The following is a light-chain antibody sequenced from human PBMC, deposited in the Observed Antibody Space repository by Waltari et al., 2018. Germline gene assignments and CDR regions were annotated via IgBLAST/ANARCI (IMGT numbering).Light chain of an antibody. J-gene: IGLJ2*01. Sequence: HSALTQPASVSGSPGQSISISCTGTSSDVGSYSYVSSYQQQPGTAPKLMVYDVGFRPSGVSDRFSGSKSGNTASLTISGLQAEDEATYYCSSYTNTSPYVLFGGGTKLTVL. CDR1: SSDVGSYSY. V-gene: IGLV2-14*03. CDR2: DVG. CDR3: SSYTNTSPYVL.